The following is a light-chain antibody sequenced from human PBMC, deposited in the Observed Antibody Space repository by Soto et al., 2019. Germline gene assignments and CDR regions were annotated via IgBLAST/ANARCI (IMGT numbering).Light chain of an antibody. Sequence: DIQMTQSPSTLSASVGDRVTITCRASQSVQTWLAWFQQKPGKAPKLLIYKATTLETGVPSRFSGSGSETEFTLTISGLQPDDLGTYYCQQYNNYFTFGQGTKVDIK. CDR1: QSVQTW. V-gene: IGKV1-5*03. CDR3: QQYNNYFT. CDR2: KAT. J-gene: IGKJ1*01.